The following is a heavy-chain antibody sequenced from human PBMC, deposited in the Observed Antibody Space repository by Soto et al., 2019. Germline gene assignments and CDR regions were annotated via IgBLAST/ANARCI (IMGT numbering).Heavy chain of an antibody. D-gene: IGHD2-8*02. CDR2: ISDSGDST. Sequence: EVQLLESGGGLVQPGGSLRLSCAASGFTFSMYAMTWVRQAPGKGLEWVSGISDSGDSTYYADSVKGRLTISRDNSNNALHLQMNSLRAEDTAVYYCAEISRGFGSRGTWCSFGSWGQGVLVTVSS. V-gene: IGHV3-23*01. J-gene: IGHJ5*01. CDR1: GFTFSMYA. CDR3: AEISRGFGSRGTWCSFGS.